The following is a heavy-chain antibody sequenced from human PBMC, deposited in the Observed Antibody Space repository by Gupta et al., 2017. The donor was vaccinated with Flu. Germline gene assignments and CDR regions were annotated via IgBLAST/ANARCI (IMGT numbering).Heavy chain of an antibody. CDR3: TRDTGGCPADH. J-gene: IGHJ5*02. D-gene: IGHD6-25*01. V-gene: IGHV4-39*02. Sequence: VPGGSISSSGFWWGWIRQPPGKGLEWIGSMSNSGSTYYNPSLKGQVTISADTSNNQFSLRLRTVTAADTAVYYCTRDTGGCPADHWGQGTLVTVSA. CDR2: MSNSGST. CDR1: GGSISSSGFW.